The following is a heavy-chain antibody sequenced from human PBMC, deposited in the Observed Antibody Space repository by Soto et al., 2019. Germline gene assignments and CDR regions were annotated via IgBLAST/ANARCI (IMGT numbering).Heavy chain of an antibody. CDR1: GGSISSYY. CDR2: IYYSGST. CDR3: ARILPYSSSWYPSFDY. V-gene: IGHV4-59*08. J-gene: IGHJ4*02. D-gene: IGHD6-13*01. Sequence: SETLSLTCTVSGGSISSYYWSWIRQPPGKGLEWIGYIYYSGSTNYNPSIKSRVTISVDTSKNQFSLKLSSVTAADTAVYYCARILPYSSSWYPSFDYWGQGTLVTVSS.